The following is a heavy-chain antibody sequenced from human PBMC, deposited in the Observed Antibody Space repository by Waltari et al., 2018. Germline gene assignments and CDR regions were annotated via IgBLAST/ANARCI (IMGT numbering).Heavy chain of an antibody. CDR1: GGSFSGYY. CDR3: ARGRIHYDFWSGYYIYFDY. CDR2: INHSEST. J-gene: IGHJ4*02. Sequence: QVQLQQWGAGLLKPSETLSLTCAVYGGSFSGYYWSWIRQPPGKGLEWIGEINHSESTNDNPSLKSRVTISVDTSKNQFSLKLSSVTAADTAVYYCARGRIHYDFWSGYYIYFDYWGQGTLVTVSS. D-gene: IGHD3-3*01. V-gene: IGHV4-34*01.